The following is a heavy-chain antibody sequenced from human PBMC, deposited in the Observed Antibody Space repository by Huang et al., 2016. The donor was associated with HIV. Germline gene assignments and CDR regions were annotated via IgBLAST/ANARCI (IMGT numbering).Heavy chain of an antibody. Sequence: EVQLVQSGAEVRKPGESLRISCKTSGYNFSSYWIAWVSQTPGRGLEWRGSIATEDSETRYRLSFEREGTRAVDKSNNTAFLQWGGLKASDSALYFCTRLFPELESFYTPLYRGGTHNWFDPWGQGTLVSVS. J-gene: IGHJ5*02. CDR1: GYNFSSYW. CDR2: IATEDSET. CDR3: TRLFPELESFYTPLYRGGTHNWFDP. D-gene: IGHD3-10*01. V-gene: IGHV5-51*01.